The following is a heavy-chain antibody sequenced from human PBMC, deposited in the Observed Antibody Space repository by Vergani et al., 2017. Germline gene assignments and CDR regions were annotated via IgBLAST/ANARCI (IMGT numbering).Heavy chain of an antibody. V-gene: IGHV3-23*01. CDR3: AQDPGVDYDFWSGYYHFDY. CDR1: GFTFSSYA. CDR2: ISGSGGST. J-gene: IGHJ4*02. Sequence: EVQLLESGGGLVQPGGSLRLSCAASGFTFSSYAMSWVRQAPGKGLEWVSAISGSGGSTYYADSVKGRFTISRDNSKNTLYLQMNSLRAEDTAVYYCAQDPGVDYDFWSGYYHFDYWGQGTLVTVSS. D-gene: IGHD3-3*01.